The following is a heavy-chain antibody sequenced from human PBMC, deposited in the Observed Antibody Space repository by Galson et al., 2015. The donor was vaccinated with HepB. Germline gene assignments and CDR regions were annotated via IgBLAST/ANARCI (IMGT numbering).Heavy chain of an antibody. CDR3: ARLGRAIVGTNQLDY. Sequence: ETLSLTCTVSGGSIRSSGYYWGWTRQPPGKGLEWIGRIYYSGTTNYNPSLKSRVTISVDTSKNQFSLKLNSVTAADTAVYYCARLGRAIVGTNQLDYWGQGTLVTVSS. D-gene: IGHD1-26*01. V-gene: IGHV4-39*01. CDR2: IYYSGTT. CDR1: GGSIRSSGYY. J-gene: IGHJ4*02.